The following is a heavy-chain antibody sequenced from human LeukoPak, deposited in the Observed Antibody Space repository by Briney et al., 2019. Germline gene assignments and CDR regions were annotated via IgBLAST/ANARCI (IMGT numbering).Heavy chain of an antibody. CDR3: ARRCSGGSCYYCFDY. CDR1: GVSISSYY. V-gene: IGHV4-59*01. D-gene: IGHD2-15*01. Sequence: TSETLSLTCTVSGVSISSYYWSWIRQPPGKGLEWIGYIYYSGSTNYNPSLKSRVTISVDTSKNQFSLKLSSVTAADTAVYYCARRCSGGSCYYCFDYWGQGTLVTVSS. CDR2: IYYSGST. J-gene: IGHJ4*02.